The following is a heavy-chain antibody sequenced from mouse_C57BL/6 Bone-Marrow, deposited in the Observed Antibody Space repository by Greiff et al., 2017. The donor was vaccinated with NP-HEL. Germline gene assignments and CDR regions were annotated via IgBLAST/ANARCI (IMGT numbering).Heavy chain of an antibody. CDR2: IFPGSGST. J-gene: IGHJ2*01. Sequence: QVQLQQSGPALVKPGASVKISCKASGYTFTDYYINWVKQRPGQGLEWLGWIFPGSGSTSYNENFKGKATLTVDKSSSTAYMLLSSLTSEDSAVYFCARWVPMVTIPFDYWGQGTTLTVSS. CDR3: ARWVPMVTIPFDY. D-gene: IGHD2-2*01. CDR1: GYTFTDYY. V-gene: IGHV1-75*01.